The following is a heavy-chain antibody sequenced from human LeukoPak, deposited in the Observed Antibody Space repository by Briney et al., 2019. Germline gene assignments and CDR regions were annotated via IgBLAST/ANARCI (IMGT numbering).Heavy chain of an antibody. CDR1: GYSFTSYW. CDR3: ARPEDRDGYNFGY. V-gene: IGHV5-51*01. Sequence: GKSLKISCKGSGYSFTSYWIGWVRQMPGKGLEWMGINYPGGSDTRYSPSFQGQVTISADKSISTAYLQWSSLKASDTAMYYCARPEDRDGYNFGYWGQGTLVTVST. CDR2: NYPGGSDT. J-gene: IGHJ4*02. D-gene: IGHD5-24*01.